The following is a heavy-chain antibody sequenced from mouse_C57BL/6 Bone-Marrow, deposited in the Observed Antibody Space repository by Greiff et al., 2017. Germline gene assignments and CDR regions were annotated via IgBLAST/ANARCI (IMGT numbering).Heavy chain of an antibody. J-gene: IGHJ4*01. CDR1: GFTFSDYG. V-gene: IGHV5-6*01. Sequence: EVQVVESGGDLVKPGGSLKLSCAASGFTFSDYGMPWVRQTPDKRLEWVATINSGGTNTYYPDSLKGRFTIARDNAMNTRYLQLSSLRSEDTAVYDCARHGLLRAMDYWGQGASVTVSS. CDR3: ARHGLLRAMDY. D-gene: IGHD1-1*01. CDR2: INSGGTNT.